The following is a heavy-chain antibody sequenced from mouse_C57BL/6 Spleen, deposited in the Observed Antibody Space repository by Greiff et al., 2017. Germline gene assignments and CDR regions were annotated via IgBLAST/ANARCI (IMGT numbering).Heavy chain of an antibody. CDR2: ISSGGSYT. J-gene: IGHJ2*01. V-gene: IGHV5-6*01. CDR3: ARQNRGEYFDY. Sequence: EVHLVESGGDLVKPGGSLKLSCAASGFTFSSYGMSWVRQTPDKRLEWVATISSGGSYTYYPDSVKGRFTISRDNAKNTLYLQMSSLKSEDTAMYYCARQNRGEYFDYWGQGTTLTVSS. CDR1: GFTFSSYG. D-gene: IGHD2-14*01.